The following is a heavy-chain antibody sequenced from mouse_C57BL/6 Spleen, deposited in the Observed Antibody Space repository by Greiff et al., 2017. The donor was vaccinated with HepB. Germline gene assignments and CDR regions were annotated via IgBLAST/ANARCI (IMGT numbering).Heavy chain of an antibody. CDR3: ARDRYYYGSSYWYFDV. D-gene: IGHD1-1*01. CDR1: GFTFSDYY. J-gene: IGHJ1*03. CDR2: INYDGSST. V-gene: IGHV5-16*01. Sequence: EVKLVESEGGLVQPGSSMKLSCTASGFTFSDYYMAWVRQVPEKGLEWVANINYDGSSTYYLDSLKSRFIISRVNAKNILYLQMSSLKSEDTATYYCARDRYYYGSSYWYFDVWGTGTTVTVSS.